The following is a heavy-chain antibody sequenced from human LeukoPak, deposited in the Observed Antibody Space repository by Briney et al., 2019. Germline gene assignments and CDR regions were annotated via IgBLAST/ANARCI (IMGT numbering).Heavy chain of an antibody. CDR1: GGSISSYY. CDR3: ARELAGAVTPTFDY. D-gene: IGHD4-17*01. J-gene: IGHJ4*02. V-gene: IGHV4-4*07. Sequence: PSETLSLTCTVSGGSISSYYWSWIRQPAGKGLEWIGRIYTSGSTNYNPSLKSRVTMSVDTSKNQFSLKLSSVTAADTAVYYCARELAGAVTPTFDYWGQGTLATVSS. CDR2: IYTSGST.